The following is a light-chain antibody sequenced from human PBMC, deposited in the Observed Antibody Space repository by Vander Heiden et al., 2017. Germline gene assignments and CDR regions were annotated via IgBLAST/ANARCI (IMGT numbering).Light chain of an antibody. CDR3: QQYYSFPPT. CDR2: GAA. CDR1: QGISSY. J-gene: IGKJ1*01. Sequence: VIWVTQSPSLLSAFAGDSVTIRCRMSQGISSYLAWYQQKPGKAPDILISGAATLQSGVPSRFSGSGSGTDFTLTISGLQSEDSATYYCQQYYSFPPTFGQGTKVEIK. V-gene: IGKV1D-8*01.